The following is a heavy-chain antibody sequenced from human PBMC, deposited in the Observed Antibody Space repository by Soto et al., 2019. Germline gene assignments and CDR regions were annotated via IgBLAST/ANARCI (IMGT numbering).Heavy chain of an antibody. J-gene: IGHJ5*02. CDR2: LYYTGTT. CDR1: GGSIGSSRYY. V-gene: IGHV4-39*01. D-gene: IGHD2-2*01. CDR3: GAYCRRTHGYDWFDP. Sequence: SDTLSLTCSVSGGSIGSSRYYFGWIRQPPGKGLEWIGSLYYTGTTNYNSSLKSRVTISADKSQNQFSMMLSSVTAADTTVYYCGAYCRRTHGYDWFDPWGQGTLDTVSS.